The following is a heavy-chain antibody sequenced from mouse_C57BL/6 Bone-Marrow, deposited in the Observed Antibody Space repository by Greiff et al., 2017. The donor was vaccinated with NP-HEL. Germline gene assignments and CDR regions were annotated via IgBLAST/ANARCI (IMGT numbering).Heavy chain of an antibody. V-gene: IGHV1-72*01. J-gene: IGHJ1*03. CDR2: IDPNSGGT. D-gene: IGHD1-1*01. Sequence: QVQLQQPGADLVKPGASVKLSCKASGYTFTSYWMHWVKQRPGRGLEWIGRIDPNSGGTKFNEKFKTKATLTVDKPSSTASMQLSSLTSADSAVFYWARYYYGSRGWYFDVWGTGTTVTGFS. CDR1: GYTFTSYW. CDR3: ARYYYGSRGWYFDV.